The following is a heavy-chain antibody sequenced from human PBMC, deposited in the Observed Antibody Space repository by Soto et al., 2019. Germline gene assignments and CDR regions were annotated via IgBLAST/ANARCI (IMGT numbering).Heavy chain of an antibody. Sequence: SVKVSCKASGGTFSSYAISWVRQAPGQGLEWMGGIIPIFGTANYAQKFQGRVAITADESTSTAYMELSSLRSEDTAVYYCARVLPGIVGATGNWFDPWGQGTLVTVSS. CDR2: IIPIFGTA. CDR3: ARVLPGIVGATGNWFDP. CDR1: GGTFSSYA. V-gene: IGHV1-69*13. J-gene: IGHJ5*02. D-gene: IGHD1-26*01.